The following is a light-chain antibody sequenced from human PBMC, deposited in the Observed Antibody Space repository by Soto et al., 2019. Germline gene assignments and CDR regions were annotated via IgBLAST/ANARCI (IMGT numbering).Light chain of an antibody. J-gene: IGLJ3*02. CDR1: RSDVGGYNY. Sequence: QSVLTQPASVSGSPGQSITISCTGSRSDVGGYNYVSWYQQHPGKAPQVLIYEVSNRPSGVSNRFSGSKSGNTASLTISGLQAEDEAVYYCYSYTTSSTWVFGGGTKVTVL. CDR3: YSYTTSSTWV. CDR2: EVS. V-gene: IGLV2-14*01.